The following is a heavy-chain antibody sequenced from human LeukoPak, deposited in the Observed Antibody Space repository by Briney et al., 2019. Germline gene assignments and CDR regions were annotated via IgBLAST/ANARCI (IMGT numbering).Heavy chain of an antibody. J-gene: IGHJ4*02. Sequence: ASVKVSCKASGGTFSSYAINWVRQATGQGLEWMGWMNPNSGNTGYAQKFQGRVTMTRNTSISTAYMELSRLRSDDTAVYYCARDKSSWYLDYWGQGTLVTVSS. CDR2: MNPNSGNT. CDR1: GGTFSSYA. D-gene: IGHD6-13*01. CDR3: ARDKSSWYLDY. V-gene: IGHV1-8*02.